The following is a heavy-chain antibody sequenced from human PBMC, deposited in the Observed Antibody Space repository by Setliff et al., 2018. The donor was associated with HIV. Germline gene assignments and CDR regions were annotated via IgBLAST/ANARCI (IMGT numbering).Heavy chain of an antibody. V-gene: IGHV1-69*05. Sequence: ASVKVSCKASGGTFSSYAISWVRQAPGQGLEWMGGIIPIFGTANYAQKFQGRVTITTDESTSTAYMELSSLRAEDTAVYYCASPGPNYDGSAFDIWGQGTMVTVSS. CDR2: IIPIFGTA. CDR3: ASPGPNYDGSAFDI. CDR1: GGTFSSYA. J-gene: IGHJ3*02. D-gene: IGHD3-10*01.